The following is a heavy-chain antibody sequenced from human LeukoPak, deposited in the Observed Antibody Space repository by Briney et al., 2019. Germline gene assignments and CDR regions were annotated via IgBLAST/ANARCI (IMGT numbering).Heavy chain of an antibody. J-gene: IGHJ4*02. CDR2: ISGTGGRT. CDR3: ATGGYYFDY. V-gene: IGHV3-23*01. CDR1: GFTFSSYA. D-gene: IGHD2-15*01. Sequence: GGSLRLSCAASGFTFSSYAMHWVRQAPGKGLEWVSVISGTGGRTYYADSVKGRFTISRDNSKNTLHLQMNSLKTEDTAVYYCATGGYYFDYWGQGTLVTVSS.